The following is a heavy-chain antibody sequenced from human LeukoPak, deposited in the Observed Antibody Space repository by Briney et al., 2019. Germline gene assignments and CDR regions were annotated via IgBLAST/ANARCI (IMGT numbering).Heavy chain of an antibody. CDR1: GGSISSYY. J-gene: IGHJ4*02. D-gene: IGHD6-13*01. CDR3: ARTYPEINVRSRWYLPSYYFDY. Sequence: PSETLSLTCTVSGGSISSYYWSWIRQAPGKGLEWIGYIYHSGSTNYNPSLKSRVSISVDTSENQFSLKLSSVTAADTAVYYCARTYPEINVRSRWYLPSYYFDYWGQGTLVTVSS. CDR2: IYHSGST. V-gene: IGHV4-59*01.